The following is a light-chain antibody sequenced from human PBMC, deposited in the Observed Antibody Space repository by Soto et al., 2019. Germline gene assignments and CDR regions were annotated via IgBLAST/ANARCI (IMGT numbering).Light chain of an antibody. V-gene: IGLV2-14*03. CDR3: SSFRSSSTSYV. J-gene: IGLJ1*01. CDR2: DVS. CDR1: SSDIGDSKY. Sequence: QSALTQPASVSGSPGQSITISCTGTSSDIGDSKYVSWYQQHPGKAPKLVIYDVSNRPSGVSNRFSGSKSANTASLTISGLQAADEADYYCSSFRSSSTSYVFGTGTKLTVL.